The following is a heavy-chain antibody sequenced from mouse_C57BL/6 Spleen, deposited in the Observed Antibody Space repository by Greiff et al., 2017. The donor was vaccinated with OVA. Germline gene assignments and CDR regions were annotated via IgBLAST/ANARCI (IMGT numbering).Heavy chain of an antibody. V-gene: IGHV10-1*01. CDR2: IRSKSNNYAT. D-gene: IGHD1-1*01. J-gene: IGHJ1*03. CDR3: VRHGHYYGSSYWYFDV. CDR1: GFSFNTYA. Sequence: DVQLVESGGGLVQPKGSLKLSCAASGFSFNTYAMNWVRQAPGKGLEWVARIRSKSNNYATYYADSVKDRFTISRDDSESMLYLQMNNLKTEDTAMYYCVRHGHYYGSSYWYFDVWGTGTTVTVSS.